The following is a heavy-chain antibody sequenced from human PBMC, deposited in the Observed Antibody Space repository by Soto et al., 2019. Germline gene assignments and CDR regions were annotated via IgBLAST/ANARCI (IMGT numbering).Heavy chain of an antibody. D-gene: IGHD2-21*02. CDR1: GFIVSSNY. V-gene: IGHV3-53*01. CDR3: ARGWAHCGGVCYSS. Sequence: EVQLVESGGGLIQPGGSLRLSCAASGFIVSSNYMAWVRQAPGKGLEWVSVIYTGGNTYYTDSVKGRFTISRDNSKNTLYLQMSSLRAEDTAVYYCARGWAHCGGVCYSSWGQGTLVTVSS. CDR2: IYTGGNT. J-gene: IGHJ3*01.